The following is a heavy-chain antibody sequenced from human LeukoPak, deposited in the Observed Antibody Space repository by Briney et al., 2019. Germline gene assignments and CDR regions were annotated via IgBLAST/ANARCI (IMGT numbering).Heavy chain of an antibody. Sequence: WGSLRHSCAASGFTFSSYWMRWVRQAPGKGLEGVANIKNDGSEEYYVDSVKGRFTISRDNAKNSLFLQMNSLTVEDTAVYYCARAIRGSAVDTGDRWGQGTLDTVSS. V-gene: IGHV3-7*01. CDR2: IKNDGSEE. CDR1: GFTFSSYW. D-gene: IGHD3-10*01. J-gene: IGHJ4*02. CDR3: ARAIRGSAVDTGDR.